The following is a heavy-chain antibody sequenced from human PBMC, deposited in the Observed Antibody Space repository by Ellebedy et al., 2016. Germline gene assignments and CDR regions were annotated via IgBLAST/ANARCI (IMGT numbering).Heavy chain of an antibody. J-gene: IGHJ6*03. D-gene: IGHD6-19*01. CDR2: ISGGGSST. CDR1: GFSFINYA. Sequence: GESLKISXAASGFSFINYAMTWVRQPPGKGLEWVPGISGGGSSTSYADSVKGRFTISRDNPGYLFYLQMNNLRVDDTGVYYCSGDRDGGWFVMDVWGKGTTVTVAS. V-gene: IGHV3-23*01. CDR3: SGDRDGGWFVMDV.